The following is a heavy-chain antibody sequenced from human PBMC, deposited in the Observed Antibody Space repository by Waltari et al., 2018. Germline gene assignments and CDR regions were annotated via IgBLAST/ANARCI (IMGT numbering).Heavy chain of an antibody. CDR3: ARGNTASLDY. CDR1: GFPVTHYY. V-gene: IGHV3-53*01. D-gene: IGHD2-21*02. J-gene: IGHJ4*02. Sequence: HLVESGGGLIQPGGSLRLYCAASGFPVTHYYMSGVRQAPGRGLECVSVIYSAVTTYYADSVKGRFTISRDTFRNTLYLQMDNLRPDDTAVYYCARGNTASLDYWGQGTLVTVSS. CDR2: IYSAVTT.